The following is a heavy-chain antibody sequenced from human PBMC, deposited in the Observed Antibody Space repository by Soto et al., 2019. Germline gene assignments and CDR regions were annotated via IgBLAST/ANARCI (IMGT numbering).Heavy chain of an antibody. J-gene: IGHJ4*02. Sequence: SVKVSCKVSGGSFSTYTLTWVRQAPGQGLEWMGGIIPMFGIINYAQKFQGRVTITADRSTTTAYMELISLRSDDTAAYYCAILTPITGVYWGQGAQVTVSS. V-gene: IGHV1-69*10. CDR1: GGSFSTYT. CDR2: IIPMFGII. D-gene: IGHD5-12*01. CDR3: AILTPITGVY.